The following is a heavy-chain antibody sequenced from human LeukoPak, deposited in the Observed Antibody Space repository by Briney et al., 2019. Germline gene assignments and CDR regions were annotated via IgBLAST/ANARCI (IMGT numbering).Heavy chain of an antibody. Sequence: GGSLRLSCAASGFTFSSYNMNWVRQAPGKGLEWVSSITSSSSYIYYADSVKGRFTISRDNAKNSLYLQMNSLRAEDTAVYYCARDYGDYVEYAFDIWGQGTMVTVSS. CDR3: ARDYGDYVEYAFDI. V-gene: IGHV3-21*01. CDR1: GFTFSSYN. J-gene: IGHJ3*02. D-gene: IGHD4-17*01. CDR2: ITSSSSYI.